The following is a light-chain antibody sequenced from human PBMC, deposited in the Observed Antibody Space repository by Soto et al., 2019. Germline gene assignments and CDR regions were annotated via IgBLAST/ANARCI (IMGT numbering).Light chain of an antibody. CDR3: QQLYSYPLT. CDR2: AAS. V-gene: IGKV1-9*01. Sequence: DIHLTQSPSFLSASVRDRVTITCQASQGIDNYLAWYQQKPGKAPKLLIYAASTLQSGVPSRFSGSGSGTEFTLTISSLQPEDFATYSCQQLYSYPLTFGGGTKVEI. J-gene: IGKJ4*01. CDR1: QGIDNY.